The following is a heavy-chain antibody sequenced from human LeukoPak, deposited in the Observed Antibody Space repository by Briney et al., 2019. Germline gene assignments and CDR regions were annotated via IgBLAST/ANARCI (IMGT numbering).Heavy chain of an antibody. Sequence: GGSLRLSCAASGFTFSSYAMNWVRQAPGKGLEWVSTISGSADSTYYADSVKGRFTISRDNSKNTLYLQMNSLRAEDTAVYYCASTRDGYNPYYYGMDVWGQGTTVTVSS. CDR2: ISGSADST. J-gene: IGHJ6*02. V-gene: IGHV3-23*01. D-gene: IGHD5-24*01. CDR3: ASTRDGYNPYYYGMDV. CDR1: GFTFSSYA.